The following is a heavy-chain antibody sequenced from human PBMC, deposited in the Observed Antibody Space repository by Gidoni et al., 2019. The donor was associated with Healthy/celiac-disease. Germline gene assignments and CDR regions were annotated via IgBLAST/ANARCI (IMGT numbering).Heavy chain of an antibody. J-gene: IGHJ6*02. CDR3: ASIAVAGNRGDYYYYGMDV. Sequence: QVQLVQSGAEVKKPGASVKVSCKASGYTFTSYYLNWVRQATGQGLEWMGWMNPNSGNTGYAQKFQGRVTMTRNTSISTAYMELSSLRSEDTAVYYCASIAVAGNRGDYYYYGMDVWGQGTTVTVSS. CDR1: GYTFTSYY. CDR2: MNPNSGNT. V-gene: IGHV1-8*01. D-gene: IGHD6-19*01.